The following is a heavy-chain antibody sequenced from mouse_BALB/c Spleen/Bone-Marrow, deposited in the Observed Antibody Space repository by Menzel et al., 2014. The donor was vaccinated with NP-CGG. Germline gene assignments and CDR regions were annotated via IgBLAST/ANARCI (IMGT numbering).Heavy chain of an antibody. CDR2: IRLKSNNYAT. J-gene: IGHJ3*01. V-gene: IGHV6-6*02. Sequence: DVMLVESEGGLVQPGGSMKLSCVASGFTFSNYWMNWVRQSPEKGLEWVAEIRLKSNNYATHYAESVKGRFTISRDDSKSSVYLQMNNLRAEDTGIYYCTTGFAYWGQGALVTVSA. CDR1: GFTFSNYW. CDR3: TTGFAY.